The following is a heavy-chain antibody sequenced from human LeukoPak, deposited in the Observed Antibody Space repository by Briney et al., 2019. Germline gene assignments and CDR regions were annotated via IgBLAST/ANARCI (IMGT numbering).Heavy chain of an antibody. J-gene: IGHJ4*02. D-gene: IGHD6-19*01. CDR1: GFTFSSYA. CDR3: ARVQGGGYRTADY. Sequence: GGSLRLSCAVSGFTFSSYAMHWVRQTPGKGLDWVAVILENGSNQYYADSVKGRFTISRDNSKNTLFLQMNSLRGEDTAMYYCARVQGGGYRTADYWGQGTLVTVSS. CDR2: ILENGSNQ. V-gene: IGHV3-30*19.